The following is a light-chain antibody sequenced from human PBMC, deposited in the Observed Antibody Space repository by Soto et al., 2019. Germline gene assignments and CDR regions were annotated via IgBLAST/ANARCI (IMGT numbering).Light chain of an antibody. V-gene: IGLV1-51*01. CDR2: DDS. CDR1: GSNIGRNY. J-gene: IGLJ2*01. Sequence: QSVLTQPASLSAPPGEKVTISCSGRGSNIGRNYVSWYRQFPGTAPPLLIYDDSKRHSGVPDRLSGSRYGTSASLAIAGLQPGDEAVYYCGTWDESLGAGVFGGGTKLTVL. CDR3: GTWDESLGAGV.